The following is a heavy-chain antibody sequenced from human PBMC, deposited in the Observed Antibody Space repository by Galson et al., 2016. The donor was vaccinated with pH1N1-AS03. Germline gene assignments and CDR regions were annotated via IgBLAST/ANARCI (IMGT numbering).Heavy chain of an antibody. J-gene: IGHJ3*02. CDR3: ARENWNYVAFDI. Sequence: SLRLSCAASGFTFSRYGLNWVRQAPGKGLEWVSYISSGSGTIYYADSVKGRFTISRDRTSLSLQMNSLRAEDTAVYYCARENWNYVAFDIWGQGTMVTVSS. CDR1: GFTFSRYG. V-gene: IGHV3-48*01. D-gene: IGHD1-7*01. CDR2: ISSGSGTI.